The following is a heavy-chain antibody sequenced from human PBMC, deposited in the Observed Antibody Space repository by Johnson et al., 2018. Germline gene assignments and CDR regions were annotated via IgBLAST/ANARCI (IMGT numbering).Heavy chain of an antibody. J-gene: IGHJ6*02. Sequence: QVQLQESGPGLVKPSETLSLTCTVFSGSISNYYWSWIRQSPGKGLEWIGFIYSRGSIHYNPSLKSRVTMSLDTSKKQFSLKLSSVTAADTAVYYCARGGYSGYDSPIYGMDVWGQGTTVTVSS. CDR3: ARGGYSGYDSPIYGMDV. CDR1: SGSISNYY. CDR2: IYSRGSI. V-gene: IGHV4-59*01. D-gene: IGHD5-12*01.